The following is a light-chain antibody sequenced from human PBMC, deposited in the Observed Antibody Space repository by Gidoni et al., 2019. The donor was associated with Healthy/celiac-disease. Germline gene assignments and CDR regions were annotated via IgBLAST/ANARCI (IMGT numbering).Light chain of an antibody. CDR2: AAS. J-gene: IGKJ1*01. V-gene: IGKV1-39*01. Sequence: DIQMTQSPSSLSASVGDRVTITCRASQSISSYLNWYQQKPGKAPKLLIYAASSLQSGVPSRFSGSGSGTDFTLTISSLQPEDFATYYCQQSYSTRPFXQXTKVEIK. CDR3: QQSYSTRP. CDR1: QSISSY.